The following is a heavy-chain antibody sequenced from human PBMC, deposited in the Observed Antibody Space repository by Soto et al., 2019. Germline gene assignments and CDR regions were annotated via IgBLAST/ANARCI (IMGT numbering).Heavy chain of an antibody. CDR3: ARVRYGSGKDYYYYYGMDV. J-gene: IGHJ6*02. Sequence: PGGSLRLSCAASGFTFSSYAMHWVRQAPGKGLEWVAVISYDGSNKYYADSVKGRFTISRDNSKNTLYLQMNSLRAEDTAVYYCARVRYGSGKDYYYYYGMDVWGQGTTVTVSS. CDR2: ISYDGSNK. V-gene: IGHV3-30-3*01. CDR1: GFTFSSYA. D-gene: IGHD3-10*01.